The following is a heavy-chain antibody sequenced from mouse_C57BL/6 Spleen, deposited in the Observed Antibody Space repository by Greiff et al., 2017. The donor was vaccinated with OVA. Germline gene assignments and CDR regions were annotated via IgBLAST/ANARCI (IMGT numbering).Heavy chain of an antibody. CDR1: GFTFSSYT. Sequence: DVKLVESGGGLVKPGGSLKLSCAASGFTFSSYTMSWVRQTPEKRLEWVATISGGGGNTYYPDSVKGRFTISRDNAKNTLYLQMSSLRSEDTALYYCARHTLSYFDYWGQGTTLTVSS. J-gene: IGHJ2*01. V-gene: IGHV5-9*01. CDR3: ARHTLSYFDY. CDR2: ISGGGGNT.